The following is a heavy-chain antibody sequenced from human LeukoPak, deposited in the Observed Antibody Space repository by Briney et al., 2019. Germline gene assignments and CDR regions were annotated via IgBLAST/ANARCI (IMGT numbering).Heavy chain of an antibody. J-gene: IGHJ4*02. Sequence: GGSLRLSCVASGFTFSNYWMSWVRQAPGPGLELVANINRDGSEEYYVDSVKGRFTISRDNTKNSLYVQMNSLKAEDTAVYYCARGDAFSGDHWGQGALVTVSS. CDR3: ARGDAFSGDH. CDR2: INRDGSEE. CDR1: GFTFSNYW. D-gene: IGHD2-2*01. V-gene: IGHV3-7*04.